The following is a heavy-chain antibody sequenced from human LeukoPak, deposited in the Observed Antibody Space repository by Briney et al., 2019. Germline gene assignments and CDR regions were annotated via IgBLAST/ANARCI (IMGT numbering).Heavy chain of an antibody. Sequence: GGSLRPSCAAAGFTFSNCGVAWVRQAPGEGREWVSLIRVSGDATTYADSVKGRFTISRDNSKNTVYLHMNSLRVEDTAVYYCAKDPWGPTAMKNNWFDPWGQGTLVTVSS. D-gene: IGHD2-2*01. J-gene: IGHJ5*02. CDR1: GFTFSNCG. V-gene: IGHV3-23*01. CDR3: AKDPWGPTAMKNNWFDP. CDR2: IRVSGDAT.